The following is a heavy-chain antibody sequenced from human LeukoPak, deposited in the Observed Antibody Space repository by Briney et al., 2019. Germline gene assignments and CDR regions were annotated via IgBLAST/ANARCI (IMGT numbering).Heavy chain of an antibody. CDR3: ARGQRRAYDILTTRWDRFDY. Sequence: ASVKVSCKASGYTFTGYYMHWVRQAPGQGLEWMGWINPNSGGTNYAQKFQGWVTMTRDTSISTAYMELSRLRSDDTAVYYCARGQRRAYDILTTRWDRFDYWGQGTLVTVSS. CDR1: GYTFTGYY. CDR2: INPNSGGT. D-gene: IGHD3-9*01. J-gene: IGHJ4*02. V-gene: IGHV1-2*04.